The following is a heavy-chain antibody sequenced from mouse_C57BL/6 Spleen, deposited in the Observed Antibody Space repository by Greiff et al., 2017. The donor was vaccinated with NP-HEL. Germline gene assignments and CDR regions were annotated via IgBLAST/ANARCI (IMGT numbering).Heavy chain of an antibody. D-gene: IGHD2-4*01. CDR1: GFTFSDYG. J-gene: IGHJ4*01. CDR3: ARRDYPLYAMDY. Sequence: EVHLVESGGGLVKPGGSLKLSCAASGFTFSDYGMHWVRQAPEKGLEWVAYISSGSSTIYYADTVKGRFTISRDNAKNTLFLQMTSLRSEDTAMYYCARRDYPLYAMDYWGQGTSVTVSS. V-gene: IGHV5-17*01. CDR2: ISSGSSTI.